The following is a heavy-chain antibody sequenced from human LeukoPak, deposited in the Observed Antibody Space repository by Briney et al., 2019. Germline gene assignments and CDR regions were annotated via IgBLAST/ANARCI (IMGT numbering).Heavy chain of an antibody. J-gene: IGHJ4*02. CDR2: IYNSGSP. V-gene: IGHV4-4*07. Sequence: PSDTLSLTCTVSGGSISSYYWNWIRQPAGQGLEWIGRIYNSGSPNYNPSLKSRVTMSVDTSKNQFSLKLSSVTAADTAVYYCARAHGSFDYWGQGTLVTVSS. CDR3: ARAHGSFDY. D-gene: IGHD2-2*03. CDR1: GGSISSYY.